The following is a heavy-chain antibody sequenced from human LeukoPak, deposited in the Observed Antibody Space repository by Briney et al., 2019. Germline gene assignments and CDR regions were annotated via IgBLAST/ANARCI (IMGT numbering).Heavy chain of an antibody. Sequence: PSQTLSFTCTVSGGSISSGDYYWSWIRQPPGKGLEWIGYIYYSGSTYYNPSLKSRVTISVDTSKNQFSLKLSSVTAADTAVYYCARAPRALEMATIPDYFDYWGQGTLVTVSS. V-gene: IGHV4-30-4*01. CDR2: IYYSGST. J-gene: IGHJ4*02. CDR3: ARAPRALEMATIPDYFDY. D-gene: IGHD5-24*01. CDR1: GGSISSGDYY.